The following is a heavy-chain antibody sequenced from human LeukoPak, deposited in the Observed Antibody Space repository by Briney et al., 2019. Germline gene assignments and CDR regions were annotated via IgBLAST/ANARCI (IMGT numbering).Heavy chain of an antibody. J-gene: IGHJ4*02. CDR1: GGSISSDY. V-gene: IGHV4-59*08. D-gene: IGHD5-18*01. CDR2: IYYSGST. Sequence: SETLSLTCTVSGGSISSDYWSWIRQPPGKALEWIGYIYYSGSTTYNPSLKSRVTMSVDTSKNQFSLKLSSVTAADTAVYYCARKPALVSTFDYWGQRTLVTVSS. CDR3: ARKPALVSTFDY.